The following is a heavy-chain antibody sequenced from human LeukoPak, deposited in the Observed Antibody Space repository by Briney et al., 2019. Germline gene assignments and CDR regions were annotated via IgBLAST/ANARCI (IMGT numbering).Heavy chain of an antibody. CDR2: IYSGGST. J-gene: IGHJ4*02. V-gene: IGHV3-66*01. CDR1: GFTVSSNY. CDR3: AGDQGGGYSSSWFDF. Sequence: PGGSLRLSCAASGFTVSSNYMTWIRQAPGKGLEWVSTIYSGGSTYYVDSVKGRFTISRDSSKNTLYLQMSSLGDDDTAVYYCAGDQGGGYSSSWFDFWGQGTLVTVSS. D-gene: IGHD6-13*01.